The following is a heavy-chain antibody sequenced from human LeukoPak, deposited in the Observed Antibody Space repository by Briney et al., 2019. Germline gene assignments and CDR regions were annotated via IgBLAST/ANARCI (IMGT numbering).Heavy chain of an antibody. V-gene: IGHV3-30*02. CDR1: QFTFRNYV. D-gene: IGHD4-17*01. CDR3: VSGDYGNY. CDR2: TRYDAINK. Sequence: PGRSLKLSCAASQFTFRNYVMHWVRQAPGKGLEWVAFTRYDAINKYYADSVKGRFTISRDNSKNTLYLQMNSLRAEDTAVYYCVSGDYGNYWGQGTLVTVSS. J-gene: IGHJ4*02.